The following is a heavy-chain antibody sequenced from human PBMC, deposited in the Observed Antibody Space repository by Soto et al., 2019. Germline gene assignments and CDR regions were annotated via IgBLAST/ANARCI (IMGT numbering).Heavy chain of an antibody. CDR1: GGSISSGDYY. CDR2: VYYSGST. D-gene: IGHD1-26*01. CDR3: ARGIVGATGFDY. J-gene: IGHJ4*02. Sequence: SETLSLTCTVSGGSISSGDYYWSWIRQPPGKGLEWIGYVYYSGSTYYNPSLKSRVTISVDTSKNQFSLKLSSVTAADTAVYYCARGIVGATGFDYWGQGTLVTVSS. V-gene: IGHV4-30-4*01.